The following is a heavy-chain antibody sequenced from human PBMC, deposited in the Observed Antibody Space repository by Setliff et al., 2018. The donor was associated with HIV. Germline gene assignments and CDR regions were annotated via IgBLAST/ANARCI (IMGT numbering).Heavy chain of an antibody. CDR3: ARAVSTLIRGVTFNHFYYIDV. Sequence: GASVMVSCKASGYIFRNHYIHWVRQAPGKGLEWMAMINPEGGGTTNAQKFQGRITLASDTSTNTVYMELSSLTHEDTAIYFCARAVSTLIRGVTFNHFYYIDVWGTGTTVTVSS. D-gene: IGHD3-10*01. CDR2: INPEGGGT. V-gene: IGHV1-46*01. J-gene: IGHJ6*03. CDR1: GYIFRNHY.